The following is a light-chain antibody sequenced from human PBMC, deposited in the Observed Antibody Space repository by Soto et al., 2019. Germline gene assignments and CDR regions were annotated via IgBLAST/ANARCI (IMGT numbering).Light chain of an antibody. CDR2: GAS. J-gene: IGKJ2*01. Sequence: EVVLTQSPGTLSLSPGERATLSCRASQSVSSSYLAWYQQKPGQAPRLLIYGASSRATGIPDRFSGSGSGTDFTLTISRLEPEHFAVYYCQQYASSPPYTFGQGTKLEIK. V-gene: IGKV3-20*01. CDR1: QSVSSSY. CDR3: QQYASSPPYT.